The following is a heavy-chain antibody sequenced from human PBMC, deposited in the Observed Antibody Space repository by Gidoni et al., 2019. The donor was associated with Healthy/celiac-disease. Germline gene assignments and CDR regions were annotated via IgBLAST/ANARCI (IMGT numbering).Heavy chain of an antibody. CDR1: GFTFSSYA. D-gene: IGHD6-19*01. V-gene: IGHV3-30-3*01. CDR3: ARDVGRIAVANKWVNWFDP. J-gene: IGHJ5*02. Sequence: QVQLVESGGGVVQPGRSLRLSCAASGFTFSSYAMHWVRQAPGKGLEWVAVISYDGSNKYYAYSVKGRFTISRDNSKNTLYLQMNSLRAEDTAVYYCARDVGRIAVANKWVNWFDPWGQGTLVTVSS. CDR2: ISYDGSNK.